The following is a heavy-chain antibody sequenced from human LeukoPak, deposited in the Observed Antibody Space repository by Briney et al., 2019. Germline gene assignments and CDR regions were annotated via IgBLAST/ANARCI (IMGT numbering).Heavy chain of an antibody. D-gene: IGHD5-18*01. CDR3: ARSPHSYGGGTGFDP. Sequence: GESLKISCKGSGYSFTSYWIGWVRQMPGKGLEWMGIIYPGDSDTRYSPSFQGQVTISADKSISTAYLQWSSLKASDTAMYYCARSPHSYGGGTGFDPWGQGTLVTVSS. CDR1: GYSFTSYW. V-gene: IGHV5-51*01. J-gene: IGHJ5*02. CDR2: IYPGDSDT.